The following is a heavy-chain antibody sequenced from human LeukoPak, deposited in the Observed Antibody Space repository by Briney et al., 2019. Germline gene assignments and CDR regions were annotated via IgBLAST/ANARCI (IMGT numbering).Heavy chain of an antibody. CDR3: ARAKLGATSHYFDY. CDR1: GFTFSSYA. Sequence: GGSLRLSCAASGFTFSSYAMSWVRQAPGKGLEWVSYISSSGSTIYYADSVKGRFTISRDNAKNSLYLQMNSLRAEDTAVYYCARAKLGATSHYFDYWGQGTLVTVSS. D-gene: IGHD1-26*01. CDR2: ISSSGSTI. V-gene: IGHV3-48*04. J-gene: IGHJ4*02.